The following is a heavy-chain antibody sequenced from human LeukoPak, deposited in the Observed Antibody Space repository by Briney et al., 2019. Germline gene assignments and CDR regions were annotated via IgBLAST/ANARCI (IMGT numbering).Heavy chain of an antibody. CDR3: ARLPGYSYGQTFDY. V-gene: IGHV4-39*01. CDR1: GGSISSSSYY. D-gene: IGHD5-18*01. J-gene: IGHJ4*02. Sequence: SETLSLTCTVSGGSISSSSYYWGWIRQPPGKGLEWIGSIYYSGSTYYNPSLKSRVTISVDTSKNQFSLKLSSVTAADTAVYYCARLPGYSYGQTFDYWGQGTLVIVSS. CDR2: IYYSGST.